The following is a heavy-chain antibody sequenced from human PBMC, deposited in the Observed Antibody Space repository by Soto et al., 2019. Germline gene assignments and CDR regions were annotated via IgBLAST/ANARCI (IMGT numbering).Heavy chain of an antibody. CDR2: IWYDGSNK. Sequence: QVQLVESGGGVVQPGRSLRLSGAASGFTFSSYGRHWVRQAPGKGLEWVAVIWYDGSNKYYADSVKGRFTISRDNSKNTLYLQMNSLRAEDTAVYYCARDYSSSSDGMDVWGQGTTVTVSS. D-gene: IGHD6-6*01. CDR1: GFTFSSYG. J-gene: IGHJ6*02. V-gene: IGHV3-33*01. CDR3: ARDYSSSSDGMDV.